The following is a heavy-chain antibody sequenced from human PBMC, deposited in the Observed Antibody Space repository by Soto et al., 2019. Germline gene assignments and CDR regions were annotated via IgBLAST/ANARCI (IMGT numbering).Heavy chain of an antibody. CDR2: IIPIFGTA. Sequence: ASVKVSCKASGGTFSSYAISWVRQAPGQGLEWMGGIIPIFGTANYAQKFQGRVTITADESTSTAYMELSSLRSEDTAVYYCARRFSGTGYFDYWGQGTLVTVSS. D-gene: IGHD1-1*01. J-gene: IGHJ4*02. CDR1: GGTFSSYA. V-gene: IGHV1-69*13. CDR3: ARRFSGTGYFDY.